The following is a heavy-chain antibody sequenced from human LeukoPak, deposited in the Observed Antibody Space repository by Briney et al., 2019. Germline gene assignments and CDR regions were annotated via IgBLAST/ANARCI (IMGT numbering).Heavy chain of an antibody. CDR3: ARVKDPGGYYYYYYMDV. V-gene: IGHV4-39*07. CDR1: GASISSGSNY. Sequence: SETLSLTCSVSGASISSGSNYWGWIRQPPGKTLEWIGSIYSSGSTYYNPSLKSRVTISVDTSKNQFSLKLSSVTAADTAMYYCARVKDPGGYYYYYYMDVWGKGTTVTVSS. CDR2: IYSSGST. D-gene: IGHD3-16*01. J-gene: IGHJ6*03.